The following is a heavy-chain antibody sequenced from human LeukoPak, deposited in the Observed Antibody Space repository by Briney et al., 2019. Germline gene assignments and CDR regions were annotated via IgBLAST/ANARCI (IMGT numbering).Heavy chain of an antibody. CDR1: GGSLSSYY. CDR3: ASTVTTSSYYYYYYMDV. D-gene: IGHD4-17*01. Sequence: SETLSLTCTVSGGSLSSYYWSWIRQPPGKGLEWIGYIYYSGSTNYNPSLKSRVTISVDTSKNQFSLKLSSVTAADTAVYYCASTVTTSSYYYYYYMDVWGKGTTVTVSS. J-gene: IGHJ6*03. V-gene: IGHV4-59*08. CDR2: IYYSGST.